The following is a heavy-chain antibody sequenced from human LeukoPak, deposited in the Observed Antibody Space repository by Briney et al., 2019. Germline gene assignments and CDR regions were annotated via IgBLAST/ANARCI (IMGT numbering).Heavy chain of an antibody. CDR2: IYSSGST. Sequence: SETLSLTCTVSGGSISSYYWSWIRQPPGKGLEWIGYIYSSGSTNYNPSLKSRVTISVETSKNQFSLKLSSVTAADTAVYYCAREGLNMVRGVIPKEAWGWFDPWGQGTLVTVSS. D-gene: IGHD3-10*01. J-gene: IGHJ5*02. CDR1: GGSISSYY. V-gene: IGHV4-59*01. CDR3: AREGLNMVRGVIPKEAWGWFDP.